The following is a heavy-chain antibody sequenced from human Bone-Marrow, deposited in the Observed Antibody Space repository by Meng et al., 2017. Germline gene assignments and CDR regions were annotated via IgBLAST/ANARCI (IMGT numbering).Heavy chain of an antibody. Sequence: GSLRLSCTVSGGSISSSSYYWGWIRQPPGKGLEWIGEINHSGSTNYNPSLKSRVTISVDTSKNQFSLKLSSVTAADTAVYYCARAVVVVVAATFDYWGQGTLVTVSS. CDR3: ARAVVVVVAATFDY. CDR2: INHSGST. D-gene: IGHD2-15*01. V-gene: IGHV4-39*07. J-gene: IGHJ4*02. CDR1: GGSISSSSYY.